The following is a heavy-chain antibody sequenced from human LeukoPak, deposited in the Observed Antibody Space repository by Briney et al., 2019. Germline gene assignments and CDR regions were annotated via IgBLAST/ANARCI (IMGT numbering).Heavy chain of an antibody. J-gene: IGHJ3*02. CDR1: GYTFTSYG. CDR3: ARESWVRGVIRRPDDAFDI. CDR2: ISAYNGNT. D-gene: IGHD3-10*01. Sequence: ASVKVSCKASGYTFTSYGISWVRQAPGQGLEWMGWISAYNGNTNYAQNLQGRLTMTTDTSTSTAYMELRSLRSDDTAVYYCARESWVRGVIRRPDDAFDIWGQGTMVTVS. V-gene: IGHV1-18*01.